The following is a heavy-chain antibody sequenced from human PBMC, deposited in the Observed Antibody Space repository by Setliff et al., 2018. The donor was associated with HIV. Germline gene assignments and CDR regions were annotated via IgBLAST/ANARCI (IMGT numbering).Heavy chain of an antibody. Sequence: PGGSLRLSCAASGFTFSSYSMNWVRQAPGKGLEWVSDISSGGEIMFYADSVKGRFTISRDNSKNTLYLQMTSLRADDTAVYYCAKSHLVAGNYYWGQGTLVTVSS. CDR1: GFTFSSYS. D-gene: IGHD2-8*02. J-gene: IGHJ4*02. V-gene: IGHV3-23*01. CDR2: ISSGGEIM. CDR3: AKSHLVAGNYY.